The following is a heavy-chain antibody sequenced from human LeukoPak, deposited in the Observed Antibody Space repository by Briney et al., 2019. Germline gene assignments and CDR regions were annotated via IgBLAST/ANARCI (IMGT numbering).Heavy chain of an antibody. CDR2: INPNSGGT. CDR3: ARVPRGVMAGTLWYYFDY. Sequence: GASVKVSCKASGYTFTGYYMHWVRQAPGQGLEWMGWINPNSGGTNYAQKFQGRVTMTRDTSISTAYMELSRLRSDDTAVYYCARVPRGVMAGTLWYYFDYWGQGTLVTVSS. J-gene: IGHJ4*02. D-gene: IGHD6-19*01. V-gene: IGHV1-2*02. CDR1: GYTFTGYY.